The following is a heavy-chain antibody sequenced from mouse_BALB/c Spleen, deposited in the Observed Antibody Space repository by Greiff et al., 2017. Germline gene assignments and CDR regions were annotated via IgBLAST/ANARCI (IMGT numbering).Heavy chain of an antibody. J-gene: IGHJ4*01. V-gene: IGHV1-82*01. D-gene: IGHD1-2*01. CDR2: IYPGDGDT. Sequence: QVQLQQSGPELVKPGASVKISCKASGYAFSSSWMNWVKQRPGQGLEWIGRIYPGDGDTNYNGKFKGKATLTADKSSSTAYMQLSSLTSEDSAVYYCARRDSLLRLYYAMDYWGQGTSVTVSS. CDR3: ARRDSLLRLYYAMDY. CDR1: GYAFSSSW.